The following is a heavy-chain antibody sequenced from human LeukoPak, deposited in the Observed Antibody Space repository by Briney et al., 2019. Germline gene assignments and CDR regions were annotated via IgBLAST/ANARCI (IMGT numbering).Heavy chain of an antibody. CDR2: ISAYNGNT. D-gene: IGHD3-9*01. J-gene: IGHJ4*02. V-gene: IGHV1-18*01. CDR1: GYTFTSYG. CDR3: ARETYDILTGHVGYDY. Sequence: GASVKVSCKASGYTFTSYGISWVRQAPRQGLEWMGWISAYNGNTNYAQKLQGRVTMTTDTSTSTAYMELRSLRSDDTAVYYCARETYDILTGHVGYDYWGQGTLVTVSS.